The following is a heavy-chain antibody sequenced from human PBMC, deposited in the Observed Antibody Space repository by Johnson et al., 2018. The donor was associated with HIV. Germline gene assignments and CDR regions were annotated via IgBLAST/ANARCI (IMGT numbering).Heavy chain of an antibody. CDR1: GFSFSSYA. Sequence: VQLVESGGGLVQPGGSLRLSCAASGFSFSSYALTWVRQAPGKGLEWVSGISGSGVSTYYADSVKGRFTISRDNSKDTLFLQMDSLRPEDTALYYCARDFVAFGYGAFDIWGQGTMVTVSS. J-gene: IGHJ3*02. CDR3: ARDFVAFGYGAFDI. D-gene: IGHD3-10*01. V-gene: IGHV3-23*04. CDR2: ISGSGVST.